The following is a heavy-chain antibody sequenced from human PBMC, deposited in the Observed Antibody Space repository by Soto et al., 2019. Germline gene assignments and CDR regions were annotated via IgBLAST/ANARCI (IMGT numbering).Heavy chain of an antibody. D-gene: IGHD5-18*01. CDR3: ARVKGYSYGYGSDAYFDY. Sequence: KTSETLSLTCTVSGGSISSYYWSWIRQPPGKGLEWIGYIYYSGSTNYNPSLKSRVTISVDTSKNQLSLKLSSVTAADTAVYYCARVKGYSYGYGSDAYFDYWGQGTLVTVSS. J-gene: IGHJ4*02. CDR1: GGSISSYY. CDR2: IYYSGST. V-gene: IGHV4-59*01.